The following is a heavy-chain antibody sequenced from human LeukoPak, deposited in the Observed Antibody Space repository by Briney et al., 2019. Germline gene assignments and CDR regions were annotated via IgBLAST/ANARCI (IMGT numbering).Heavy chain of an antibody. D-gene: IGHD3-22*01. J-gene: IGHJ4*02. V-gene: IGHV3-21*01. CDR2: ISSSSSYI. Sequence: PGGSLRLSCAASGFTFSSYSMNWVRQAPGKGLEWVSSISSSSSYIYYADSVKGRFTISRDNAKNSLYLQMNSLRAEDTAVYYCARGVPYYDSSGRLDYWGQGTLVTVSS. CDR1: GFTFSSYS. CDR3: ARGVPYYDSSGRLDY.